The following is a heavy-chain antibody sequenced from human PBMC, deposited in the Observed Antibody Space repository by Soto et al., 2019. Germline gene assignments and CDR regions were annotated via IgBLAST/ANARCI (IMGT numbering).Heavy chain of an antibody. Sequence: GASVKVSCKASGGTFSSYAISWVRQAPGQGLEWMGGIIPIFGTANYAQKFQGRVTITADESTSTAYMELSSLRSEDTAVYYCARDMRLYDYVWGSYRYISYYYYGMDVWGQGTTVTVSS. CDR3: ARDMRLYDYVWGSYRYISYYYYGMDV. CDR1: GGTFSSYA. J-gene: IGHJ6*02. CDR2: IIPIFGTA. V-gene: IGHV1-69*13. D-gene: IGHD3-16*02.